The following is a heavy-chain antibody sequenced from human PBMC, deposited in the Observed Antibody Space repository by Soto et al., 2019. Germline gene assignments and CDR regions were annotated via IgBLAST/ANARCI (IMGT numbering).Heavy chain of an antibody. J-gene: IGHJ4*02. CDR2: IYYSGST. CDR3: ARRDILTGTN. V-gene: IGHV4-59*08. D-gene: IGHD3-9*01. Sequence: SETLSLTCTVSGGSISSYYWSWIRQPPGKGLEWIGYIYYSGSTNYNPSLKSRVTISVDTSKNQFSLKLSSVTAADTAVYYCARRDILTGTNWGQGTLVTVSS. CDR1: GGSISSYY.